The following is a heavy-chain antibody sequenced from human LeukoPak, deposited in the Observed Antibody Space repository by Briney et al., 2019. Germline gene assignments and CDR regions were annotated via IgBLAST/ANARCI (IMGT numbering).Heavy chain of an antibody. CDR3: ATNIAVVPAALDH. J-gene: IGHJ4*02. CDR1: GYSIRGGYY. V-gene: IGHV4-38-2*01. D-gene: IGHD2-2*01. Sequence: SETLSLTCAVSGYSIRGGYYWAWIRQPPGKGLEWIGTMFHNQTTYYNPSLKTRVTLSVDVSQNQFSLKLNSVTATDTAVYYCATNIAVVPAALDHWGQGTLVTVSS. CDR2: MFHNQTT.